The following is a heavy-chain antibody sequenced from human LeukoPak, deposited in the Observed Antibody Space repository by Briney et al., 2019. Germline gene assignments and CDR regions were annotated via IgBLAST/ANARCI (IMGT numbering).Heavy chain of an antibody. CDR1: GGSISSSSYY. D-gene: IGHD1-1*01. CDR3: ARDLERGAAYDAFDI. CDR2: IYYSGST. V-gene: IGHV4-39*07. Sequence: PSETLSLTCTVSGGSISSSSYYWGWIRQPPGKGLEWIGSIYYSGSTYYNPSLKSRVTISVDTSKNQFSLKLSSVTAADTAVYYCARDLERGAAYDAFDIWGQGTMVTVSS. J-gene: IGHJ3*02.